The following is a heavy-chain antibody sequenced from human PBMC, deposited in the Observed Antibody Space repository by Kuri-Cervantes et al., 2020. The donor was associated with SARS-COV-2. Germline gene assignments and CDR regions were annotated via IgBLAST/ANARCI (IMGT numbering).Heavy chain of an antibody. CDR2: IYYSGST. CDR3: AGGEYQLLYAYSYGSIDY. D-gene: IGHD2-2*02. Sequence: SETLSLTCTVSGGSISSSSYYWGWIRQPPGKGLEWIGSIYYSGSTYYNPPLKSRVTISVDTSKNQFSLKLSSVTAADTAVYYCAGGEYQLLYAYSYGSIDYWGQGTLVTVSS. J-gene: IGHJ4*02. CDR1: GGSISSSSYY. V-gene: IGHV4-39*01.